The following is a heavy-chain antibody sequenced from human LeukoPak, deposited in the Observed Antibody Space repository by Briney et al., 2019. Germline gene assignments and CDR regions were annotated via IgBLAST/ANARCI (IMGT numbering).Heavy chain of an antibody. CDR1: GFTFSNYA. CDR2: VSDSGTMT. J-gene: IGHJ4*02. CDR3: AKYSRYDYVGQIDY. V-gene: IGHV3-23*01. Sequence: GGSLRLSCAASGFTFSNYAMNWVRQAPGKGLEWVSGVSDSGTMTYYARSVKGRFTISRDNSKNTLYLQMNSLRTEDTAIYYCAKYSRYDYVGQIDYWGQGTLVTVSS. D-gene: IGHD4-17*01.